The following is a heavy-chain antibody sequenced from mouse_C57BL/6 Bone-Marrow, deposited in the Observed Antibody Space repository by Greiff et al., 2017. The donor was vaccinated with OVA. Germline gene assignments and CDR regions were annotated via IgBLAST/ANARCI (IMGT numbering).Heavy chain of an antibody. Sequence: VQLQQSGAELVKPGASVKLSCTASGFNIKDYYMHWVKQRTEQGLEWIGRIDPEDGETKYATKFQGKATITADTSSNTAYLQFSSLTSADTAVYACAIATYYGNPAWFAYWGQGTLVTVSA. J-gene: IGHJ3*01. D-gene: IGHD2-10*01. CDR2: IDPEDGET. CDR1: GFNIKDYY. V-gene: IGHV14-2*01. CDR3: AIATYYGNPAWFAY.